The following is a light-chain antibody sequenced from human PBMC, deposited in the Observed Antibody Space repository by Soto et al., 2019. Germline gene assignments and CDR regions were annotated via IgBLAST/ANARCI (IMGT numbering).Light chain of an antibody. CDR2: GAS. CDR1: QFTNGKY. CDR3: QHFGSSPPVT. J-gene: IGKJ5*01. Sequence: DIVLTQAPDNLSLSPGESATLSCRVSQFTNGKYVAWYQQRHGLPPRLLVYGASKLAPGIPDRFRGSGSGSEFTLTISAVEPEDFAVYFCQHFGSSPPVTFGQGTRLDIK. V-gene: IGKV3-20*01.